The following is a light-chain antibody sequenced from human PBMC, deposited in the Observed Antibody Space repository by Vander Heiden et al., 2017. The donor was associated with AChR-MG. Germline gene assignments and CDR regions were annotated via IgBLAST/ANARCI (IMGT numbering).Light chain of an antibody. V-gene: IGLV3-21*02. CDR1: NLGSKS. CDR2: DDY. CDR3: QVWDDSSDVI. Sequence: SSVLPQPPAAAVPPGLPARIPRWGHNLGSKSVHWYQRKAGRAPVLVVYDDYDRTAGITERLSGANSGNTATLTISRVEAGDEADYYCQVWDDSSDVIIGGGTKLTVL. J-gene: IGLJ2*01.